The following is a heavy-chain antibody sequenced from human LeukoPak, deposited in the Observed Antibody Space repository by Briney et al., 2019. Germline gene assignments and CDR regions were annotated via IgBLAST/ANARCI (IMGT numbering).Heavy chain of an antibody. D-gene: IGHD5-24*01. CDR3: ARDNRYGGYNNFDY. J-gene: IGHJ4*02. CDR1: GFTVSSNY. Sequence: GGALRLSCVASGFTVSSNYMSWGRPAPGEGLGWVSVIYSGGSTYYAGSLRGRFTISRDNSKNTLYLQMTSLRAEDTAVYYCARDNRYGGYNNFDYWGQGTLVTVSS. V-gene: IGHV3-53*01. CDR2: IYSGGST.